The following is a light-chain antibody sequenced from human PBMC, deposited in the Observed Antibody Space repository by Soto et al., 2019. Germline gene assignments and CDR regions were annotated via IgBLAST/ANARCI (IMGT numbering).Light chain of an antibody. CDR1: QGISRS. CDR3: QQYESLPLT. V-gene: IGKV1-33*01. CDR2: DAS. Sequence: DIQMTQSPSSVSASVVDRFTISFQASQGISRSLAWYQQKPGKAPKLLIYDASDLETGVPSRFSGSGSGTGFTFTISSLQPEDFATYYCQQYESLPLTFGQGTRLENK. J-gene: IGKJ5*01.